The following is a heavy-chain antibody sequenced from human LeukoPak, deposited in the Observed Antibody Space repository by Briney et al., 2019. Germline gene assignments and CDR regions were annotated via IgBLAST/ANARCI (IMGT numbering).Heavy chain of an antibody. V-gene: IGHV4-61*02. CDR1: GGSISSGSYY. J-gene: IGHJ4*02. CDR2: IYTSGST. CDR3: AREQGYYYGSGSYADFDY. D-gene: IGHD3-10*01. Sequence: SQTLSLTCTVSGGSISSGSYYWSWIRQPAGKGLEWIGRIYTSGSTNYNPSLKSRVTISVDTPKNQFSLKLSSVTAADTAVYYCAREQGYYYGSGSYADFDYWGQGTLVTVSS.